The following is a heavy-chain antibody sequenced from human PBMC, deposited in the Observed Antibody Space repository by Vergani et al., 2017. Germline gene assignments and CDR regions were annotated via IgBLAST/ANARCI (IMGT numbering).Heavy chain of an antibody. D-gene: IGHD3-3*01. Sequence: QVQLVQSGAEVKKPGASVKVSCKASGGTFSSYAISWVRQAPGQGLEWMGRIIPILGIANYAQKFQGRVTITADKSTITADMELSSLRSEDTAVDYCARLYGRCYDFWSGYYTASCYGMDVWGQGTTVTVSS. V-gene: IGHV1-69*04. CDR2: IIPILGIA. CDR1: GGTFSSYA. J-gene: IGHJ6*02. CDR3: ARLYGRCYDFWSGYYTASCYGMDV.